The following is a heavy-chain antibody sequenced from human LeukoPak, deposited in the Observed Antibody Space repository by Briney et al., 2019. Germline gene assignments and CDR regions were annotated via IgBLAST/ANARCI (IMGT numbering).Heavy chain of an antibody. J-gene: IGHJ4*02. Sequence: GGSLRLSCAASGFTFSSYWMHWVRQAPGKGLMWVSRINTDGSSTTYADSVKGRFTISRDNAKNTVYLQMRSLRAEDTAVYYCATGIKATQKTFDSWGQGTLVTVSS. CDR1: GFTFSSYW. D-gene: IGHD1-14*01. CDR3: ATGIKATQKTFDS. CDR2: INTDGSST. V-gene: IGHV3-74*01.